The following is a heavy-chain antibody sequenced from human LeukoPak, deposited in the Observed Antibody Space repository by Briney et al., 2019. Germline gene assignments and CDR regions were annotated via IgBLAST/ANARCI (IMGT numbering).Heavy chain of an antibody. J-gene: IGHJ4*02. CDR1: GFTSRTYS. D-gene: IGHD1-1*01. Sequence: GGSLRLSCAASGFTSRTYSMNWVRQAPGKGLEWVAVISYDGSNKYYADSVKGRFTISRDNAKNSLYLQMNSLRAEDTAVYYCARGMIGELGTVDYWGQGTLVTVSS. CDR3: ARGMIGELGTVDY. CDR2: ISYDGSNK. V-gene: IGHV3-30*03.